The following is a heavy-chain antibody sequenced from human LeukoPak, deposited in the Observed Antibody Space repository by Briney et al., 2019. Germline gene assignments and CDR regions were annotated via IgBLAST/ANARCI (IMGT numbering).Heavy chain of an antibody. V-gene: IGHV1-46*01. CDR3: ARDLYGSGEDFDY. Sequence: ASVKVSCKASGGTFSSYAISWVRQAPGQGLEWMGIINPSGGSTSYAQKFQGRVTMTRDTSTSTVYMELSSLRSEDTAVYYCARDLYGSGEDFDYWGQGTLVTVSS. CDR1: GGTFSSYA. CDR2: INPSGGST. D-gene: IGHD3-10*01. J-gene: IGHJ4*02.